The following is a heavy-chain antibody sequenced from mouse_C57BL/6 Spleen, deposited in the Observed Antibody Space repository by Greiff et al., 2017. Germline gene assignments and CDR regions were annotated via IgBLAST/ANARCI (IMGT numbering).Heavy chain of an antibody. CDR3: ARDYYDYGGRGFAY. CDR2: IDPSDSYT. CDR1: GYTFTSYW. J-gene: IGHJ3*01. Sequence: QVQLQQPGAELVMPGASVKLSCKASGYTFTSYWMHWVKQRPGQGLEWIGEIDPSDSYTNYNQKFKGKSTLTVDKSSSTAYMQLSSLTSEDSAVYYCARDYYDYGGRGFAYWGQGTLVTVSA. D-gene: IGHD2-4*01. V-gene: IGHV1-69*01.